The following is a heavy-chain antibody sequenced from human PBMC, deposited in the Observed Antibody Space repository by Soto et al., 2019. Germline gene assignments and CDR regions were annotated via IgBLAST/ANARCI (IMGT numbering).Heavy chain of an antibody. CDR3: ARDSHGTAGVIKFNY. Sequence: PGGSLRLSCAASGFTFSSYAMHWVRQAPGKGLEWVAVISYDGSNKYYADSVKGRFTISRDNSKNTLYLQMNSLRAEDTAVYYCARDSHGTAGVIKFNYWGQGTLVTVSS. CDR1: GFTFSSYA. J-gene: IGHJ4*02. D-gene: IGHD3-16*02. CDR2: ISYDGSNK. V-gene: IGHV3-30-3*01.